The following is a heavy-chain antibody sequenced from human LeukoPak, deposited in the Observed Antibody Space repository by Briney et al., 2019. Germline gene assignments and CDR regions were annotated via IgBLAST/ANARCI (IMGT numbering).Heavy chain of an antibody. J-gene: IGHJ5*02. CDR2: IYTSGST. CDR1: GGSISSGSYY. Sequence: TLSLTCTVSGGSISSGSYYWSWIRQLAGKGLEWIGRIYTSGSTNYNPSLKSRVTISVDTSKNQFSLKLSSVTAADTAVYYCASGYGGNINWFDPWGQGTLVTVSS. D-gene: IGHD4-23*01. V-gene: IGHV4-61*02. CDR3: ASGYGGNINWFDP.